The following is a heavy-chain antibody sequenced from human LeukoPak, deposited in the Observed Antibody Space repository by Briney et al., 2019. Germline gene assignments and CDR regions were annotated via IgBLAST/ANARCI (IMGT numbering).Heavy chain of an antibody. CDR1: GGSISSYY. CDR3: ARGHYYDSSGLFDY. CDR2: IYYSGST. D-gene: IGHD3-22*01. V-gene: IGHV4-59*01. Sequence: PSETLSLTCTVSGGSISSYYWSWIRRPPGKGLEWIGYIYYSGSTNYNPSLKSRVTISVDTSKNQFSLKLSSMTAADTAVYSCARGHYYDSSGLFDYWGQGTLVTVSS. J-gene: IGHJ4*02.